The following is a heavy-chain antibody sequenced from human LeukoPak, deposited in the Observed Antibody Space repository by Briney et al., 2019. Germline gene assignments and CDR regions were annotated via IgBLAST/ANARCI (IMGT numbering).Heavy chain of an antibody. V-gene: IGHV4-59*08. Sequence: PSETLSLTCTVSGGSISGHYWSWIRQPPGKGLEWIGHIYYTGVINYDPSLKSRVTMLVDTSKNQFSLKVTSVTAADTAVYYCARLTRLAPVGTTYYHSLDVWGQGSTATVSS. CDR2: IYYTGVI. D-gene: IGHD2-2*01. CDR3: ARLTRLAPVGTTYYHSLDV. J-gene: IGHJ6*02. CDR1: GGSISGHY.